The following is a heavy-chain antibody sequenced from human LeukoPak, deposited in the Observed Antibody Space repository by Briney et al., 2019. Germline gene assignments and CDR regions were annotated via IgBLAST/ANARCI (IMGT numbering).Heavy chain of an antibody. V-gene: IGHV1-8*03. CDR1: GYTLTELS. CDR3: ARVGATAFDY. Sequence: ASVKVSCKVSGYTLTELSMHWVRQAPGKGLEWMGWMNPNSGNTGYAQKFQGRVTITRNTSISTAYMELSSLRSEDTAVYYCARVGATAFDYWGQGTLVTVSS. CDR2: MNPNSGNT. J-gene: IGHJ4*02. D-gene: IGHD1-26*01.